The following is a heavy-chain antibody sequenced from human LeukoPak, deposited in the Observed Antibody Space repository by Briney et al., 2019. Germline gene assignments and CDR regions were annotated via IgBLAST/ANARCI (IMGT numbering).Heavy chain of an antibody. J-gene: IGHJ1*01. V-gene: IGHV3-21*01. CDR1: GFTFSSYS. Sequence: GGSLRLSCAASGFTFSSYSMNSVRQAPGKGLEWVSSITSSSSYIYYADSVKSRFTISRDNAKNSLYLQMNSLRAGDTAVYYCARRRYYESTGFLDWGQGSLVSVSS. CDR3: ARRRYYESTGFLD. CDR2: ITSSSSYI. D-gene: IGHD3-22*01.